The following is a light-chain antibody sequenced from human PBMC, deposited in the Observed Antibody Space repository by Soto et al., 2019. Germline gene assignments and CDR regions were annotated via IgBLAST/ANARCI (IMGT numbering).Light chain of an antibody. CDR3: QQFGSSPPRIT. Sequence: EIVLTQSPATLSLSPGERATLSCRASQSVSSSYLAWYQQKPGQAPRLLIYGPSSRATGIPDRFSGSGSVTDFTRTISRLEPEEFAGYYCQQFGSSPPRITFGQGTRLEIK. J-gene: IGKJ5*01. V-gene: IGKV3-20*01. CDR2: GPS. CDR1: QSVSSSY.